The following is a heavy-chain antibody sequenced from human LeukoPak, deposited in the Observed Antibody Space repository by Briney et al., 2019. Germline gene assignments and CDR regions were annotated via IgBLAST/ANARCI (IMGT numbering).Heavy chain of an antibody. J-gene: IGHJ4*02. V-gene: IGHV3-23*01. CDR1: GFTFSQYW. CDR3: AKVLAGLGSFDY. D-gene: IGHD7-27*01. CDR2: ISGSGGST. Sequence: GGSLRLSCAASGFTFSQYWMSWVRQAPGKGLEWVSAISGSGGSTYYADSVKGRFTISRDNSKNTLYLQMNSLRAEDTAVYYCAKVLAGLGSFDYWGQGTLVTVSS.